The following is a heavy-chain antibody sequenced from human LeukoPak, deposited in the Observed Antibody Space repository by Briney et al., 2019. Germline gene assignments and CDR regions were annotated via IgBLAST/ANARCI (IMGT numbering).Heavy chain of an antibody. D-gene: IGHD3-16*01. CDR2: ISAYNGNT. V-gene: IGHV1-18*01. J-gene: IGHJ3*02. CDR1: GYTFTNYG. CDR3: ARDRGRGGLISAFDI. Sequence: GASVKVSCKASGYTFTNYGISWVRQAPGQGLEWMGWISAYNGNTNYAHQLQGRVTMTTDASTRTAYMELRSLRSDDTAVYYYARDRGRGGLISAFDIWGQGTMVTVSS.